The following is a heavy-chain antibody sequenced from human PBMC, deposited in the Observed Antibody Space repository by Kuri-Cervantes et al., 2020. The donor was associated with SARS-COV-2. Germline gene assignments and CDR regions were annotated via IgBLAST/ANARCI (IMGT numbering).Heavy chain of an antibody. Sequence: SQTLSLTCAVYGWSFSGYYWSWIRQPPGKGLEWIGYIYYSGSTNYNPSLKSRVTISVDTSKNQFSLKLSSVTAADTAVYYCARARIVSSGWYYYYGMDVWGQGTTVTVSS. CDR3: ARARIVSSGWYYYYGMDV. CDR2: IYYSGST. D-gene: IGHD6-19*01. V-gene: IGHV4-59*01. J-gene: IGHJ6*02. CDR1: GWSFSGYY.